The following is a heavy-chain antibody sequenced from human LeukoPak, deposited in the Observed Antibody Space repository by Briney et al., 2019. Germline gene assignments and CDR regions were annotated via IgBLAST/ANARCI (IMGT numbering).Heavy chain of an antibody. CDR2: ISYSGST. CDR3: VRGYSGYPYYLDY. V-gene: IGHV4-59*08. J-gene: IGHJ4*02. CDR1: GGSLSGYY. D-gene: IGHD5-12*01. Sequence: SETLSLTCTVSGGSLSGYYWTWIRQPPGKGLEWIGYISYSGSTSSHPSLKTRVTISLDTSKNQFSLKLTSVTAADTGVYYCVRGYSGYPYYLDYWGQGTLVTVSS.